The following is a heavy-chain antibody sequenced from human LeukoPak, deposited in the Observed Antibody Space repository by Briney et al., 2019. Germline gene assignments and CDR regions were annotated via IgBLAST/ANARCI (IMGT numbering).Heavy chain of an antibody. CDR3: ARRKIGGGLLYYYDSSGYFDY. J-gene: IGHJ4*02. CDR1: GGSISSSSYY. D-gene: IGHD3-22*01. Sequence: SETLSLTCTVSGGSISSSSYYWGWIRQPPGKGLEWIGSIYYSGSTYYNPSLKSRVTISVDTSKNQFSLKLSSVTAADTAVYYCARRKIGGGLLYYYDSSGYFDYWGQGTLVTVSS. V-gene: IGHV4-39*01. CDR2: IYYSGST.